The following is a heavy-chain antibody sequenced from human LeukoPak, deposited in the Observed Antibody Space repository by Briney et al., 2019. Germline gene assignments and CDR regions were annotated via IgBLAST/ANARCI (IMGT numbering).Heavy chain of an antibody. Sequence: GGSLRLSCVASGLTASNHWMSWVRQAPGKGLEWVANIREERGQEYYVDSVKGRFTIPKNSAKNSLYLQMNTLRVEDTAMYYCASLDTAKQPLANHWGQGTLVTVSS. V-gene: IGHV3-7*03. CDR2: IREERGQE. J-gene: IGHJ5*02. CDR3: ASLDTAKQPLANH. CDR1: GLTASNHW. D-gene: IGHD5-18*01.